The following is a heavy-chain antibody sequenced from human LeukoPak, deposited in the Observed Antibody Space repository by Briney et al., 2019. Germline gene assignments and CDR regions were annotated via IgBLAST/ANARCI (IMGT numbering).Heavy chain of an antibody. Sequence: QPGGSLRLSCAASGLTFSNYWMDWVRQAPGKGLEWVANIKQDGSEKNYVDSVKGGFIISRDNAKNSLYLQMNTLRADDTAVYYCARDGFGTGSNWGQGTLVTVSS. J-gene: IGHJ4*02. CDR3: ARDGFGTGSN. V-gene: IGHV3-7*03. CDR2: IKQDGSEK. D-gene: IGHD3-16*01. CDR1: GLTFSNYW.